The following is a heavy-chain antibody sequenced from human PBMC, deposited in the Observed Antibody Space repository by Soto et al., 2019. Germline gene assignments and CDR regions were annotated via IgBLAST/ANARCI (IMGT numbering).Heavy chain of an antibody. CDR1: GFTFSDYS. CDR3: TKRATTVPTPGNYFDS. Sequence: EVHLLESGGGLVQPGGSLRLSCAASGFTFSDYSTSWVRQTPERGLEWVSTLTRGGTSYYADSVQGRFTVSRDNSKNTVSLQMHSLRAEDTALYYCTKRATTVPTPGNYFDSWGQGTLVTVSS. D-gene: IGHD1-1*01. CDR2: LTRGGTS. V-gene: IGHV3-23*01. J-gene: IGHJ4*02.